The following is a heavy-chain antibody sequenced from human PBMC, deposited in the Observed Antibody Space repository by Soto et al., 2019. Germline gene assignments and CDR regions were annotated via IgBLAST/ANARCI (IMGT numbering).Heavy chain of an antibody. CDR2: IYYSGST. Sequence: PSETLSLTCTVSGGSISSYYWSWIRQPPGKGLEWIGYIYYSGSTNYNPSLKSRVTISVDTSKNQFSLKLSSVTAADTAVYYCARVEQWGYSGYDYFYYLDYWGHGTLVTVS. V-gene: IGHV4-59*01. J-gene: IGHJ4*01. CDR3: ARVEQWGYSGYDYFYYLDY. CDR1: GGSISSYY. D-gene: IGHD5-12*01.